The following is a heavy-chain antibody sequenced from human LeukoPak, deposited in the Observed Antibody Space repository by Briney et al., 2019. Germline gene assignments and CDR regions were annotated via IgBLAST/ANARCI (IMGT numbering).Heavy chain of an antibody. CDR2: ISSSSSTI. Sequence: GGSLRLSCAASGFTFSSYSMNWVRQAPGKGLEWVSYISSSSSTIYYADSVKGRFTISRDNAKNSLYLQMNGLRAEDTAVYYCAREDDYVWGSYRPYFDYWGQGTLVTVSS. CDR3: AREDDYVWGSYRPYFDY. CDR1: GFTFSSYS. J-gene: IGHJ4*02. V-gene: IGHV3-48*01. D-gene: IGHD3-16*02.